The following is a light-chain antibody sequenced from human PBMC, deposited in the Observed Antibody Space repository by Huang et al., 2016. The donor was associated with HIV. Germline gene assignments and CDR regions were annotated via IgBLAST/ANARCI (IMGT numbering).Light chain of an antibody. Sequence: EIVMTQSPGTLSVSPGERDTLSWRASQSFSSSLAWCQQRPGQAPRLLIYYASRRPTDIPTRFSGSGSGTDFTLTISSLQSEDFALYYCQQYNKWPTFGQGTKVEIK. CDR1: QSFSSS. J-gene: IGKJ1*01. CDR2: YAS. V-gene: IGKV3-15*01. CDR3: QQYNKWPT.